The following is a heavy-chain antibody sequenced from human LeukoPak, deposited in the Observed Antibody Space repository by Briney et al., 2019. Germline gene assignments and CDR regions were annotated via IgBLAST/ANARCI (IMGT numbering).Heavy chain of an antibody. V-gene: IGHV1-24*01. Sequence: ASVKVSCKVSGYTLTEISMHWVRQAPGEGLEWMGGFDPEDGEIIYAQKFQGRVTMTEDTSTDTAYMELSSLRSKDTAVYFCVTGASGDYYYMDVWGKGTTVTVSS. D-gene: IGHD6-19*01. CDR2: FDPEDGEI. J-gene: IGHJ6*03. CDR1: GYTLTEIS. CDR3: VTGASGDYYYMDV.